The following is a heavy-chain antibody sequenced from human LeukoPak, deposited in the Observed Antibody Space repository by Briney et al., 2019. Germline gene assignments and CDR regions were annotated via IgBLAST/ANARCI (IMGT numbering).Heavy chain of an antibody. J-gene: IGHJ2*01. D-gene: IGHD3-22*01. Sequence: GGSLRLSCGATGFTFSSYAMSWVRQAPGKGLECISAISGTGNSTYYADSVKGRFTISRDNSKKTLYLQLNSLSAEDTAIYYCAKFFYDGSDSNYLLEWDYWNFDLWGRGTLVTVSS. CDR3: AKFFYDGSDSNYLLEWDYWNFDL. CDR1: GFTFSSYA. CDR2: ISGTGNST. V-gene: IGHV3-23*01.